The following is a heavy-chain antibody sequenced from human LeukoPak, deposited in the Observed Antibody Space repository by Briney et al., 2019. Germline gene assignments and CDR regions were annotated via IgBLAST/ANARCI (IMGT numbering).Heavy chain of an antibody. V-gene: IGHV3-48*03. J-gene: IGHJ4*02. D-gene: IGHD1-26*01. CDR3: ATKISGSYYEYIDY. CDR1: GFTFRSYE. Sequence: GGSLRLSCAASGFTFRSYEMNWVRQAPGKGLEWVSYISSSGSTIYYADSLKGRFTNSRDDAKNSLYLQMNSLRAEDTAVYYCATKISGSYYEYIDYWGQGTLVTVSS. CDR2: ISSSGSTI.